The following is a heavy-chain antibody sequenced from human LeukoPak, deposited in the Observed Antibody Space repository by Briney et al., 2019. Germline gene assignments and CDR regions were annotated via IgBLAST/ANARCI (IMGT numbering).Heavy chain of an antibody. CDR3: ARDTSVWGSYRYTDRTYYYYYMDV. V-gene: IGHV1-18*01. J-gene: IGHJ6*03. CDR2: IGTYNGHT. Sequence: ASVKVSCKASGYTFTNYDINWVRQAPGQGLEWMGWIGTYNGHTNYAQKLQGRVTMTTDTSTSTAYMELRSLRSDDTAVYYCARDTSVWGSYRYTDRTYYYYYMDVWGKGTTVTVSS. CDR1: GYTFTNYD. D-gene: IGHD3-16*02.